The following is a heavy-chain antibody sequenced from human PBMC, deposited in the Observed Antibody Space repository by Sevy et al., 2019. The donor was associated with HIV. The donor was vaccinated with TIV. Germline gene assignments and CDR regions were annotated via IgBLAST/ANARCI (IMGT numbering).Heavy chain of an antibody. Sequence: GGSLRLSCAASGFTFSSYAMSWVRQAPGKGLEWVSAISGSGGSTYYADSAKGRFTISRDNSKNTLYLQMNSLRAEDTAVYYCAKGMVDYYYMDVWGKGTTVTVSS. CDR2: ISGSGGST. CDR3: AKGMVDYYYMDV. V-gene: IGHV3-23*01. D-gene: IGHD2-8*01. CDR1: GFTFSSYA. J-gene: IGHJ6*03.